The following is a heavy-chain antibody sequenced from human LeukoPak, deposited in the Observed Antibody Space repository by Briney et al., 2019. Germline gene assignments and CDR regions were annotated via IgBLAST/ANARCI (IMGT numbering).Heavy chain of an antibody. CDR2: IYYSGST. J-gene: IGHJ4*02. Sequence: KPSVTLSLTCTVSGGSISRYYWSWIRQPPGQGLEWIGYIYYSGSTSYNPSLKSRVTISLDTSRTQFSLELASVTAADTAVYYCARDGVRGVTTDYWGQGTLVTVSS. CDR1: GGSISRYY. CDR3: ARDGVRGVTTDY. V-gene: IGHV4-59*01. D-gene: IGHD2-21*02.